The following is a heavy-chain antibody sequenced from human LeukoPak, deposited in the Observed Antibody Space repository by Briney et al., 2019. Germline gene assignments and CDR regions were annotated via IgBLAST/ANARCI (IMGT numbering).Heavy chain of an antibody. CDR3: ARKGTVTAPLSYYYYYYMDV. J-gene: IGHJ6*03. V-gene: IGHV1-18*01. CDR1: GYTFTSYG. CDR2: ISAYYGNT. Sequence: ASVKISCKASGYTFTSYGISWVRQAPGQGLEWMGWISAYYGNTNYAQKLQGRDTMTTDTSTSTAYMELRSLRSDDTAVYYCARKGTVTAPLSYYYYYYMDVWGKGTTVTVSS. D-gene: IGHD4-11*01.